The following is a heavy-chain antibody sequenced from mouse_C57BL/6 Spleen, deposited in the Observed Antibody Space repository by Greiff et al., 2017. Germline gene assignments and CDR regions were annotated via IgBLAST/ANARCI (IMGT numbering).Heavy chain of an antibody. CDR1: GYSFTGYY. CDR2: INPSTGGT. J-gene: IGHJ2*01. D-gene: IGHD2-3*01. V-gene: IGHV1-42*01. Sequence: EVKLQESGPELVKPGASVKISCKASGYSFTGYYMNWVKQSPEKSLEWIGEINPSTGGTTYNQKFKTKATLTVDKSSSTAYMQLKSLTSEDSAVYYCARGGYDGYYFDYWGQGTTLTVSS. CDR3: ARGGYDGYYFDY.